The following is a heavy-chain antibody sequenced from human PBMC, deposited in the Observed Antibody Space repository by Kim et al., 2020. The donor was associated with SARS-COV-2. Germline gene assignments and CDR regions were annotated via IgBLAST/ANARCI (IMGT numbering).Heavy chain of an antibody. D-gene: IGHD3-9*01. CDR1: GGSISSSSYY. V-gene: IGHV4-39*01. CDR3: ARHQWNFDWLLIVGNRLG. Sequence: SETLSLTCTVSGGSISSSSYYWGWIRQPPGKGLEWIGSIYYSGSTYYNPSLKSRVTISVDTSKNQFSLKLSSVTAADTAVYYCARHQWNFDWLLIVGNRLGRGQGTLVTVSS. J-gene: IGHJ4*02. CDR2: IYYSGST.